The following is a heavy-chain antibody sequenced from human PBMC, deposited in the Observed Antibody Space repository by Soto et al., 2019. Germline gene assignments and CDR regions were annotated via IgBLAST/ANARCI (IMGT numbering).Heavy chain of an antibody. V-gene: IGHV4-34*01. J-gene: IGHJ4*02. CDR3: GRSLGPMVRGVIIN. D-gene: IGHD3-10*01. CDR1: GGSFSGYY. CDR2: INHSGST. Sequence: QVQLQQWGAGLLKPSETLSLTCAVYGGSFSGYYWSWIRQPPGKGLEWIGEINHSGSTNYNPSLKRRVTTSVDTSKNQFSLMLRSVTAADAAVYYCGRSLGPMVRGVIINWGQGTLVTVSS.